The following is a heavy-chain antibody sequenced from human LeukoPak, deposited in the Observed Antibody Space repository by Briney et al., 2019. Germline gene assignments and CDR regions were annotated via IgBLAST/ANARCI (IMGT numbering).Heavy chain of an antibody. D-gene: IGHD3-3*01. V-gene: IGHV3-33*01. J-gene: IGHJ4*02. Sequence: GGSLRLSCAASGFTFSTYGMHWVRQAPGKGLEWVAVIWYDGSNSYYADSVMGRFTISRDNSKNTLYLQMNSLRAEDTAVYYCARDGAFWSGYPYYFDYWGQGTLVTVSS. CDR1: GFTFSTYG. CDR3: ARDGAFWSGYPYYFDY. CDR2: IWYDGSNS.